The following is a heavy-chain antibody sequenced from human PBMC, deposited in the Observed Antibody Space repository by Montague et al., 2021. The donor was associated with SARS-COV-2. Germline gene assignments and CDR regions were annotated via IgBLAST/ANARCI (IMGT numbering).Heavy chain of an antibody. CDR3: VRAKRREPKTDHVNSGNGMDY. CDR2: VYHSGRS. D-gene: IGHD3-16*01. J-gene: IGHJ4*02. CDR1: GDSISTSY. Sequence: SETLSLTCTVSGDSISTSYWAWIRQPPGKGLEWIGYVYHSGRSSYNSSLKSRVTISVDTSKNQVSLKLRSVTAADTAVYYCVRAKRREPKTDHVNSGNGMDYWGQGTPVTVSS. V-gene: IGHV4-59*01.